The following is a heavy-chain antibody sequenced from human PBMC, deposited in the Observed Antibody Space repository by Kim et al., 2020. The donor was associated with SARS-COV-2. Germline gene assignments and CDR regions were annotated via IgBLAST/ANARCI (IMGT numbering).Heavy chain of an antibody. CDR3: AKVGDYYYYYMDV. J-gene: IGHJ6*03. V-gene: IGHV3-23*01. D-gene: IGHD3-16*01. Sequence: YADSVKGRFTISRENSKNTLYLQMNSLRAEDTAVYYCAKVGDYYYYYMDVWGKGTTVTVSS.